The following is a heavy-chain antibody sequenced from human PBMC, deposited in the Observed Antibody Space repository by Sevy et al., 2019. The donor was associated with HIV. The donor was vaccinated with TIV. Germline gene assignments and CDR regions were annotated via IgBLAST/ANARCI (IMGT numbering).Heavy chain of an antibody. Sequence: SETLSLTCTVSGGSITDKIYYWAWIRQPPGKGLEWSGSISYGGSTYYNPSLQSRVTLSVDTCKNQFSLNLSSVTAADTAKYYCARRVAAAGQGNEYFQHWGRGTLVTVSS. V-gene: IGHV4-39*01. CDR3: ARRVAAAGQGNEYFQH. CDR2: ISYGGST. J-gene: IGHJ1*01. D-gene: IGHD6-13*01. CDR1: GGSITDKIYY.